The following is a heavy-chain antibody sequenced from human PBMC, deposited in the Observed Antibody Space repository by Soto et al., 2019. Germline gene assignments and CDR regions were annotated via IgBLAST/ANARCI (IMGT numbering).Heavy chain of an antibody. CDR1: GFIFSSYA. CDR3: ARASPYTSSSPYYYYYGMDV. CDR2: ISYDGSNK. J-gene: IGHJ6*02. V-gene: IGHV3-30-3*01. D-gene: IGHD6-6*01. Sequence: QVQLVESGGGVVQPGRSLRLSCAASGFIFSSYAMHWVRQAPGKGLEWVAVISYDGSNKYYSDLVKGRFTISRDNSKNTLSLQMNSLRADDTAVYYCARASPYTSSSPYYYYYGMDVWGQGTTVTVSS.